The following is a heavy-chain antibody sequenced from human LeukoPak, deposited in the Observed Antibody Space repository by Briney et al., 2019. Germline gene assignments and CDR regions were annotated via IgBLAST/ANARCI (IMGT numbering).Heavy chain of an antibody. CDR1: GFTFSGAW. D-gene: IGHD3-10*01. J-gene: IGHJ5*02. Sequence: GGSLRLSCAASGFTFSGAWMHWVRQAPGKGLVWVSRINNDGSTTRHADSVKGRFTISRDNSKNTLYLQMNSLRAEDTAVYYCAKGRGSGSYYIRWFDPWGQGTLVTVSS. CDR2: INNDGSTT. V-gene: IGHV3-74*01. CDR3: AKGRGSGSYYIRWFDP.